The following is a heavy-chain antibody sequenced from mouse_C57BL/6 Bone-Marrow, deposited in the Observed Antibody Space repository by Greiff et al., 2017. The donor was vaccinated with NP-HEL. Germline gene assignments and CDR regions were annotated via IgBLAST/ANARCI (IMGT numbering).Heavy chain of an antibody. Sequence: QVHVKQSGAELARPGASVKLSCKASGYTFTSYGISWVKQRTGQGLEWIGEIYPRSGNTYYNEKFKGKATLTADKSSSTAYMELRSLTSEDSAVYFCARRTTVVLYYFDYWGQGTTLTVSS. J-gene: IGHJ2*01. CDR2: IYPRSGNT. V-gene: IGHV1-81*01. CDR3: ARRTTVVLYYFDY. D-gene: IGHD1-1*01. CDR1: GYTFTSYG.